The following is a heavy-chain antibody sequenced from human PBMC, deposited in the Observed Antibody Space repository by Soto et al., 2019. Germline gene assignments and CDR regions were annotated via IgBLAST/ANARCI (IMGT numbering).Heavy chain of an antibody. CDR1: GFSFSSYE. CDR2: ISDGGDTT. V-gene: IGHV3-23*01. CDR3: AKNRGIIMIVES. Sequence: GGSLRLSCAASGFSFSSYEMNWVRQAPGKGLEWVSAISDGGDTTYYADSVKGRFTISRDNSKNTLYLQMDSLRAEDTAVYYCAKNRGIIMIVESWGQGTLVTVSS. J-gene: IGHJ4*02. D-gene: IGHD3-22*01.